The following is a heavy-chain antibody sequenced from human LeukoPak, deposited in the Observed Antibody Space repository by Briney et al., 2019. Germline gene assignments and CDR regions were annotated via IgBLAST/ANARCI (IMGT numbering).Heavy chain of an antibody. D-gene: IGHD3-16*01. CDR2: INPNSGGT. J-gene: IGHJ4*02. Sequence: ASVKVSCKAFGGTFSSYAISWVRQAPGQGLEWMGWINPNSGGTNYAQKFQGRVTMTRDTSISTAYMELSRLRSDDTAVYYCARVRYRLAETYIDYWGQGTLVTVSS. CDR3: ARVRYRLAETYIDY. CDR1: GGTFSSYA. V-gene: IGHV1-2*02.